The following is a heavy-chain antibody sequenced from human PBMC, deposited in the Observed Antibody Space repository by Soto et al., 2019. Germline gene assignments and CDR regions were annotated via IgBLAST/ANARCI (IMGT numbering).Heavy chain of an antibody. V-gene: IGHV4-61*01. J-gene: IGHJ6*02. D-gene: IGHD6-19*01. Sequence: SETLSLTCTVSGGSVSSGSYYWSWIRQPPGKGLEWIGYIYYSGSTNYNPSLKSRVTISVDTSKNQFSLKLSSVTAADTAVYYCARKTAVGLYHYYYGMDVWGQGTTVTVSS. CDR3: ARKTAVGLYHYYYGMDV. CDR2: IYYSGST. CDR1: GGSVSSGSYY.